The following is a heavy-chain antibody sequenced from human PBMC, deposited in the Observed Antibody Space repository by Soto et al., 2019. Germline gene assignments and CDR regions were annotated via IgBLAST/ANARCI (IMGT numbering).Heavy chain of an antibody. J-gene: IGHJ6*02. V-gene: IGHV1-18*01. Sequence: QVQLVQSGDEVKKPGASVKVSCKASGYIFVNYGIAWVRQAPGQGLEWMGWISPYTGNTHSATKVQGRIAMTTDTPTSPADTDRGSLTAQHTAAYYCVKVDNYVTPTPQDVWGQGATVRVSS. CDR1: GYIFVNYG. D-gene: IGHD3-16*01. CDR3: VKVDNYVTPTPQDV. CDR2: ISPYTGNT.